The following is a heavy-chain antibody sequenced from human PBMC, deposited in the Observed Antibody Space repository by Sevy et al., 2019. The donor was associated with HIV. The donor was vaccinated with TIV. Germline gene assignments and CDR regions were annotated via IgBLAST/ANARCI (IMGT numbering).Heavy chain of an antibody. CDR1: GFTFSSYE. Sequence: GGSLRLSCAASGFTFSSYEMNWVRQAPGKGLEWVSYISSSGSTIYYADSVKGRFTISRDNAKNSLYLQMNSLRAEDTAVYYCAKTTAVAAKTPIYFDYWGQGTLVTVSS. D-gene: IGHD6-19*01. V-gene: IGHV3-48*03. CDR2: ISSSGSTI. CDR3: AKTTAVAAKTPIYFDY. J-gene: IGHJ4*02.